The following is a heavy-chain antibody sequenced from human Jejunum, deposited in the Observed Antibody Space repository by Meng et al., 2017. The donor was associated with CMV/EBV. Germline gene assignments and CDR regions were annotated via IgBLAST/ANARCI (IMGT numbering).Heavy chain of an antibody. CDR1: GGSIGSGDYY. J-gene: IGHJ4*02. CDR2: IHDTGST. D-gene: IGHD3-3*01. CDR3: ARGSIFVSFDS. V-gene: IGHV4-30-4*08. Sequence: QRSGQGLVKPSQTLSLTCSVSGGSIGSGDYYWSWIRQPPGKGLEWIGYIHDTGSTYYNPSLKSRVDISLGTSRNHFSLTLSSVTAEDTAVYFCARGSIFVSFDSWGQGTLVTVSS.